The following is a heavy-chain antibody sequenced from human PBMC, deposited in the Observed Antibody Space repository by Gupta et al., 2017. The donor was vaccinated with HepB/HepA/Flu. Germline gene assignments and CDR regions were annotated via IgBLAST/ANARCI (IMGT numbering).Heavy chain of an antibody. V-gene: IGHV3-11*01. D-gene: IGHD2-21*01. CDR3: ARVAQFWPTYYFDY. CDR2: IGSGGVTK. Sequence: QVQLVESGGGLVKPGGSLRLSCAASGFPFSDYYMSWVRQAPGKRPEWVSYIGSGGVTKYYADSVRGRFTVSRDNAKNSLYLQVNSLSADDTAVYYCARVAQFWPTYYFDYWGRGTLVTVSS. CDR1: GFPFSDYY. J-gene: IGHJ4*02.